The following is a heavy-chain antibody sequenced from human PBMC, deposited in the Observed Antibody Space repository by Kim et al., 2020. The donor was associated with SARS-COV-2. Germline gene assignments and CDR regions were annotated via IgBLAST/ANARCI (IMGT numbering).Heavy chain of an antibody. CDR2: ISAYNGNT. V-gene: IGHV1-18*01. Sequence: ASVKVSCKASGYTFTSYGISWVRQAPGQGLERMGWISAYNGNTNYAQKLQGRVTMTTDTSTSTAYMELRSRRSDDTAVYYCARYQRAWFGELLGYWFAPWGQGTLVTVSS. D-gene: IGHD3-10*01. CDR3: ARYQRAWFGELLGYWFAP. J-gene: IGHJ5*02. CDR1: GYTFTSYG.